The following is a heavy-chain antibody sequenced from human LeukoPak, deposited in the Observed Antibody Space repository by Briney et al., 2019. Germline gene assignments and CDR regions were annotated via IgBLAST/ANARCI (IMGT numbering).Heavy chain of an antibody. CDR2: INHSGST. CDR1: GGSFSGYY. V-gene: IGHV4-34*01. D-gene: IGHD1-26*01. J-gene: IGHJ6*02. Sequence: PSETLSLTCAVYGGSFSGYYWSWIRQPPGKGLEWIGEINHSGSTNYNPSLKSRVTISVDTSKNQFSLKLSSVTAADTAVYYCARWQKGSYRYYHYYYGMDVWGQGTTVTVSS. CDR3: ARWQKGSYRYYHYYYGMDV.